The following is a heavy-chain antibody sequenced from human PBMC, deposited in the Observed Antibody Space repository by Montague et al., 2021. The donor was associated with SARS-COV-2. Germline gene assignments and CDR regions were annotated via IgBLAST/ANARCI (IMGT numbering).Heavy chain of an antibody. V-gene: IGHV4-34*01. J-gene: IGHJ6*03. CDR3: ARLGDGIVPSPILGLGPYYSFYYMDV. Sequence: SETLSLTCAVSGGSFSRYYWSWIRQPPGKGLEWIGEISHNGNTKYNPSLQSRVSISLDTSRTQFSLKVSSVTAADTAIYYCARLGDGIVPSPILGLGPYYSFYYMDVWGKGTTVTVSS. CDR1: GGSFSRYY. CDR2: ISHNGNT. D-gene: IGHD2-2*02.